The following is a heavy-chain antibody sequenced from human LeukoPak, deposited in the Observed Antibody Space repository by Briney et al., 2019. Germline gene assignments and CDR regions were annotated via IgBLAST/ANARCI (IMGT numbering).Heavy chain of an antibody. V-gene: IGHV1-69*06. CDR3: ARGPSPIAVVVVPTSAFDY. Sequence: SVKVSCKASGGTFSSYAISWVRQAPGQGLEWMGGIIPIFGTANYAQKFQGRVTITADKSTSTAYMELSSLRSEDTALYYCARGPSPIAVVVVPTSAFDYWGQGTLVTVSS. CDR1: GGTFSSYA. D-gene: IGHD2-2*01. CDR2: IIPIFGTA. J-gene: IGHJ4*02.